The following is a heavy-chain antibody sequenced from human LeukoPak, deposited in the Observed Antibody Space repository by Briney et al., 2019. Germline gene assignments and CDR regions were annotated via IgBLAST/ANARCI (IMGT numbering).Heavy chain of an antibody. J-gene: IGHJ3*02. CDR1: GYTFSSYG. CDR3: SREGPGSRGAFDI. CDR2: ISVINSGNT. V-gene: IGHV1-18*01. Sequence: ASVKVSCTASGYTFSSYGINWVRQAPGQGLEWMGWISVINSGNTRYAQNFQGRLTMTTDTSTTTAYMELRSLRSDDTAVYYCSREGPGSRGAFDIWGQGTMVTVSS. D-gene: IGHD3-10*01.